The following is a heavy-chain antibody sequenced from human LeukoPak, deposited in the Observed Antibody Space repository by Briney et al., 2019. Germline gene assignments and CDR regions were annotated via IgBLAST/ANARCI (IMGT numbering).Heavy chain of an antibody. CDR1: GGSISSYY. CDR2: IYYSGST. D-gene: IGHD3-10*01. CDR3: ARVGSGQHDY. Sequence: SETLSLTCTVSGGSISSYYWSWIRQPPGKGLEWIGYIYYSGSTYYNPSLKSRVTISVDTSKNQFSLKLSSVTAADTAVYYCARVGSGQHDYWGQGTLVTVSS. J-gene: IGHJ4*01. V-gene: IGHV4-59*12.